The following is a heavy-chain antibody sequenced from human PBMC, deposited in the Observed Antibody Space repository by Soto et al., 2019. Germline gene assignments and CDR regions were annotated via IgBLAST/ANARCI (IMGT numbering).Heavy chain of an antibody. CDR1: GFTFSSYW. CDR3: ARDRITLNYYNYGVDV. D-gene: IGHD3-22*01. Sequence: EVQLVESGGGLVQPGGSLRLSCAASGFTFSSYWMSWVRQAPGKGLEWVANTNQDGSEKFYVDSVKGRFSISRDNAENSLYLQMNGLRAEDTAIYYCARDRITLNYYNYGVDVWGQGTTVIVSS. CDR2: TNQDGSEK. J-gene: IGHJ6*02. V-gene: IGHV3-7*03.